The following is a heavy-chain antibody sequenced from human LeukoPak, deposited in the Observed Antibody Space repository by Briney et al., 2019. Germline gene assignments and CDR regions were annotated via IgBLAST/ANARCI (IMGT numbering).Heavy chain of an antibody. CDR3: ARGGAAAGNLDAFDI. V-gene: IGHV4-34*01. Sequence: SETLSLTCAVYGGSFSDYYWSWIRPPPGKGLEWIVEINHSGSTNYNPSLKSRVTISGDTSKYQCSLKLRSVNAADTAVYYCARGGAAAGNLDAFDIWGQGTMVTVSS. D-gene: IGHD6-13*01. CDR1: GGSFSDYY. CDR2: INHSGST. J-gene: IGHJ3*02.